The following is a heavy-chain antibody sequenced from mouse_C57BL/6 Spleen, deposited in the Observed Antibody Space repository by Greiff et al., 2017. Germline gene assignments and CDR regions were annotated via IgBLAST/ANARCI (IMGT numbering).Heavy chain of an antibody. J-gene: IGHJ3*01. D-gene: IGHD2-4*01. CDR1: GFTFSDYG. CDR2: ISSGSSTI. V-gene: IGHV5-17*01. CDR3: AGPSDYDYDVELAY. Sequence: DVKLVESGGGLVKPGGSLKLSCAASGFTFSDYGMHWVRQAPEKGLEWVAYISSGSSTIYYADTVKGRFTISRDNAKNTLFLQMTSRRSEDTAMYYCAGPSDYDYDVELAYWGQGTLVTVSA.